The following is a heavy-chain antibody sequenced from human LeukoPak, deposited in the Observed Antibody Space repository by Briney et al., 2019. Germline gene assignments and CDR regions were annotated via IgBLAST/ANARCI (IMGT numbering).Heavy chain of an antibody. CDR1: GDPIISPY. CDR2: IKFNGKT. J-gene: IGHJ4*02. Sequence: SETLPLTCTVSGDPIISPYWSWIRQPPGKGLEWIAYIKFNGKTDYNPPLKSRVTISLDTSKNQFSLILNSVTTADTAVYYCARAPPRRCPGNDCYPIFDFWGQGSLVTVSS. V-gene: IGHV4-59*11. D-gene: IGHD2-21*02. CDR3: ARAPPRRCPGNDCYPIFDF.